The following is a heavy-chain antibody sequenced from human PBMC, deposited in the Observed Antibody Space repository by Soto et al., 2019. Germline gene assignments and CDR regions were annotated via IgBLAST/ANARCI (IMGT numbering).Heavy chain of an antibody. D-gene: IGHD7-27*01. CDR2: IFDSGTT. CDR1: GGSITSDYSC. CDR3: ARGPSGDKVHY. V-gene: IGHV4-30-4*01. Sequence: QVQLQESGPGLVKPSQTLSLTCTVSGGSITSDYSCWSWIRQPPGEGLEWIGHIFDSGTTYTNPSLRSQVAISLDTSKNPFSLTLISVTAADPAVYYCARGPSGDKVHYWGQGALVTVSS. J-gene: IGHJ4*02.